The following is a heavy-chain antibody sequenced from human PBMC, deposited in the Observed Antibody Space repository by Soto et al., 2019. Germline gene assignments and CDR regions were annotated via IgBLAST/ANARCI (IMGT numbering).Heavy chain of an antibody. CDR2: IKQDGSER. D-gene: IGHD1-26*01. J-gene: IGHJ6*02. CDR1: GFSFGTYW. Sequence: EVQLVESGGGLVQPGGSLRLSCAVSGFSFGTYWMSWVRQAPGKGLEWLASIKQDGSERYYLDSVKGRFTISRDNAKDSLSLQMNSLRGEDTAFYYCARHRLKYSASGDQHRGMDVWGRGTTVTVSS. CDR3: ARHRLKYSASGDQHRGMDV. V-gene: IGHV3-7*03.